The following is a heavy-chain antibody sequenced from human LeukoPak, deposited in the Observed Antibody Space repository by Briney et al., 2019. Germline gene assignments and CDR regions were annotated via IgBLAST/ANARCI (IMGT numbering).Heavy chain of an antibody. D-gene: IGHD3-10*01. V-gene: IGHV3-23*01. CDR2: ISGSGGST. CDR1: GFTFSGYR. CDR3: AKGSYYYYYMDV. Sequence: GGSLRLSCAASGFTFSGYRMSWVRQAPGKGLEWVSAISGSGGSTYYADSVKGRFTISRDNSKNTLYLQMNSLRAEDTAVYYCAKGSYYYYYMDVWGKGTTVTISS. J-gene: IGHJ6*03.